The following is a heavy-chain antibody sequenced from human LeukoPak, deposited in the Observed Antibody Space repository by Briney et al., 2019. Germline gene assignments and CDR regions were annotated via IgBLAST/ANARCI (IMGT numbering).Heavy chain of an antibody. D-gene: IGHD2-15*01. CDR3: AREREYCSGGSCRRWFDP. Sequence: SETLSLTCTVSGGSISSYYWNWIRQPPGKGLEWIGYIYYSGSTNFNPSLKSRVTISVDTSKNHFSLKLSSVTAADTAVYDCAREREYCSGGSCRRWFDPWGQGTLVTVSS. CDR2: IYYSGST. CDR1: GGSISSYY. V-gene: IGHV4-59*01. J-gene: IGHJ5*02.